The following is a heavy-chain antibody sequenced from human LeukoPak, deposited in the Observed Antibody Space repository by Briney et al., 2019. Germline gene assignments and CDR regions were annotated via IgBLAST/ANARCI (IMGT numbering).Heavy chain of an antibody. J-gene: IGHJ3*02. CDR2: IKLDGSEK. V-gene: IGHV3-7*04. Sequence: GGSLRLSWAASGFTFSNYWMSWVRQAPGKGLQWVANIKLDGSEKYYVDSVKGRFSISRDNAKNSLYLQMNSLRAEDTAVYYCARGTYAFDIWGQGTMVTVSS. CDR3: ARGTYAFDI. D-gene: IGHD2-2*01. CDR1: GFTFSNYW.